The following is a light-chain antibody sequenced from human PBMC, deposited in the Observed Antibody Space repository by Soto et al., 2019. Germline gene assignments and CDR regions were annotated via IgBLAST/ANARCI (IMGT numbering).Light chain of an antibody. CDR2: EVS. Sequence: QSALTQPASVSGSPGQSITISCTGTSSDVGGYNYVSWYQQHPGKAPKRMIYEVSNRPSGVSNRFSGSKSGNTASLTISGPQAEDGADYYCSSYTSSSTLWVFGGGTKVTVL. V-gene: IGLV2-14*01. CDR3: SSYTSSSTLWV. J-gene: IGLJ3*02. CDR1: SSDVGGYNY.